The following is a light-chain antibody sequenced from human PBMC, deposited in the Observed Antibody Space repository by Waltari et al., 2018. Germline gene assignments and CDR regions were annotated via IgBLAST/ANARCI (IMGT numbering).Light chain of an antibody. J-gene: IGKJ2*01. CDR1: QGISNS. Sequence: DIQMTQSPSSLSASVGDRVTITCRASQGISNSLAWYQQKPGKAPKLLLYAASRLESGVPARFGGSGSGTDYTLTISSLQPEDFATYYCQQYYSTPQTFGQGTKLEIK. CDR3: QQYYSTPQT. V-gene: IGKV1-NL1*01. CDR2: AAS.